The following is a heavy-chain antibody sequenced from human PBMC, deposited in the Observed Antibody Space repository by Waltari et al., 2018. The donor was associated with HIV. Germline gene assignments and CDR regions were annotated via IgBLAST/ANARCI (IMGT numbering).Heavy chain of an antibody. CDR1: GESFKSYY. J-gene: IGHJ5*02. CDR3: AKGALMRWLHSPRHWFDP. D-gene: IGHD5-12*01. CDR2: IDHYGAT. V-gene: IGHV4-34*01. Sequence: SETLSLTCAVYGESFKSYYWSWIRQAPDKGLEWIGKIDHYGATDYNPSLKSRVTISVDTSKNQFSLRLTSVTAADTGTYYCAKGALMRWLHSPRHWFDPWGQGNLVTVSS.